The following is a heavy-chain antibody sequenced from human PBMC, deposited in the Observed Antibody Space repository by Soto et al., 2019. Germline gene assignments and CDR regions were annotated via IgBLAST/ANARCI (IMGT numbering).Heavy chain of an antibody. V-gene: IGHV4-59*01. D-gene: IGHD3-10*01. Sequence: SQTLSLTCIVAGTSIRGYYWTWIRQPPGKGLEWIGYIYYTGTTKYNPSLKSRFTIPGDTSKNQFSLRLNSGTAADTPVYYCAGEVSSFGSNHFDSWGQGALVTVSS. CDR2: IYYTGTT. J-gene: IGHJ4*02. CDR1: GTSIRGYY. CDR3: AGEVSSFGSNHFDS.